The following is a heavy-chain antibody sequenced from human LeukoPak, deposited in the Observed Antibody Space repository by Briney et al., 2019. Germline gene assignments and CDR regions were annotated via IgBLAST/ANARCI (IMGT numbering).Heavy chain of an antibody. CDR1: GGTFSSYA. J-gene: IGHJ6*03. D-gene: IGHD3-10*01. CDR2: IIPTFGTT. Sequence: GASVKVSCKASGGTFSSYAISWVRQAPGQGLEWMGGIIPTFGTTNNAQKFQGRVTITADKSTSTAYMELRSLRSDDTAVYYCARDPSSGSYYPYCYMDVWGKGTTVT. V-gene: IGHV1-69*06. CDR3: ARDPSSGSYYPYCYMDV.